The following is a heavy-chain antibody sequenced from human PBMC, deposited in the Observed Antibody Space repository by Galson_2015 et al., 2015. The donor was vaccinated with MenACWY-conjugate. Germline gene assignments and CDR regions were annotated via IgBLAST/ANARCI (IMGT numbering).Heavy chain of an antibody. Sequence: SETLSLTCPVSVGSISSSSYYWGWFRQPPGKGLEWIGSIYYSGSTYYNPSLKSRVTISVDTSKNQFSLKLSSVTAADTAVYYCAREGAGLLGKNWFDPWGQGTLVAVSS. CDR2: IYYSGST. J-gene: IGHJ5*02. CDR3: AREGAGLLGKNWFDP. CDR1: VGSISSSSYY. V-gene: IGHV4-39*07. D-gene: IGHD1-26*01.